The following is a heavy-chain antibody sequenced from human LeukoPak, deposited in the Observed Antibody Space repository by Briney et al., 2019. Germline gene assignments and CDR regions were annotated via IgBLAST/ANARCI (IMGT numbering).Heavy chain of an antibody. V-gene: IGHV4-39*01. CDR2: IYYSGST. Sequence: SETLSLTCTVSGGSISSSSYYWGWIRQPPGKGLEWIGSIYYSGSTYYNPSLKSRVTISVDTSKNQFSLKLSSVTAADTAVYYCARQSWSGYSHYYYYMDVWGKGTTVTVSS. D-gene: IGHD3/OR15-3a*01. CDR3: ARQSWSGYSHYYYYMDV. J-gene: IGHJ6*03. CDR1: GGSISSSSYY.